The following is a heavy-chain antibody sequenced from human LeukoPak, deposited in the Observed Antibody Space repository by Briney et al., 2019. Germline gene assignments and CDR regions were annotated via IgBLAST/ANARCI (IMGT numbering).Heavy chain of an antibody. CDR1: GFTFSSYG. CDR3: AKGRSWYNAFDI. Sequence: GGSLRLSCAASGFTFSSYGMHWVRQAPGKGLEWVAFIRYDGSNKYYADSVKGRFTISRDNSKNTLYLQMNSLRAEDTAVYYCAKGRSWYNAFDIWGQGTMVTVSS. D-gene: IGHD6-13*01. V-gene: IGHV3-30*02. J-gene: IGHJ3*02. CDR2: IRYDGSNK.